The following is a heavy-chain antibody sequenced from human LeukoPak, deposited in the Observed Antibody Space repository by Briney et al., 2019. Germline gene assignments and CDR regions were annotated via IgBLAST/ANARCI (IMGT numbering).Heavy chain of an antibody. Sequence: SETLSLTCTVSGGSISSYYWSWIRQPPGKGLEWIGYIYYSGSTNYNPSLKSRVTISVDTSKNQFSLKLSSVTAADTAVYYCARVGCSSTSCYTIPGHCYYGMDVWGQGTTVTVSS. J-gene: IGHJ6*02. CDR1: GGSISSYY. CDR3: ARVGCSSTSCYTIPGHCYYGMDV. D-gene: IGHD2-2*02. V-gene: IGHV4-59*01. CDR2: IYYSGST.